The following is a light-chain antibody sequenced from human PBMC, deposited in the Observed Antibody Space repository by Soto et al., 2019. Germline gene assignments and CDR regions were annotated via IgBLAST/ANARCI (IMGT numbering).Light chain of an antibody. J-gene: IGKJ4*01. CDR3: QQYENLPPT. Sequence: DIRMTQSPSSLSASVGDRITITCQASQDINNFLNWYQQKPGKAPRLRIYDTANVEGGVPSRFSGTGSGTDFTFTISSLQPEDIATYYCQQYENLPPTFGGGTKVEIK. CDR2: DTA. CDR1: QDINNF. V-gene: IGKV1-33*01.